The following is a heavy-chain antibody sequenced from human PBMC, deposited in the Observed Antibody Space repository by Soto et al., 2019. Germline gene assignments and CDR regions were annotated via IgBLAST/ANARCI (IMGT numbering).Heavy chain of an antibody. CDR1: GFTFSSYS. J-gene: IGHJ6*02. V-gene: IGHV3-21*01. D-gene: IGHD5-18*01. CDR2: ISSSSSYI. Sequence: GGSLRLSCAASGFTFSSYSMNWVRQAPGKXLEWVSSISSSSSYIYYADSVKGRFTISRDNAKNSLYLQMNSLRAEDTAVYYCARGDEWIQLWPTYYYGMDVWGQGTTVTVCS. CDR3: ARGDEWIQLWPTYYYGMDV.